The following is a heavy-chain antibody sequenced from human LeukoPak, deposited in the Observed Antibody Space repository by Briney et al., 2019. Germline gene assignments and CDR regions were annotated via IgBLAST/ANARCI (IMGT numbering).Heavy chain of an antibody. D-gene: IGHD3-3*01. CDR2: INAGNGNT. V-gene: IGHV1-3*01. J-gene: IGHJ4*02. CDR3: AREESAGITIFGVVRTTFDY. Sequence: EASVKVSCKASGYTFTSYAMHWVRQAPGQRLEWMGWINAGNGNTKYSQKFQGRVTITRDTSASTAYMELSSLRSEDTAVYYCAREESAGITIFGVVRTTFDYWGQGTLVTVSS. CDR1: GYTFTSYA.